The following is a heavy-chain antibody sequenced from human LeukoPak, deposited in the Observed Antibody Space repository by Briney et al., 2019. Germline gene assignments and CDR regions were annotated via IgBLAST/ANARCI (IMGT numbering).Heavy chain of an antibody. V-gene: IGHV5-51*01. CDR2: IYPGDSDT. CDR3: ARLSVQWLARGAFDI. CDR1: GYSFTSYW. D-gene: IGHD6-19*01. J-gene: IGHJ3*02. Sequence: GVSLQISCQGSGYSFTSYWIGWVRPVPGKGREWMGIIYPGDSDTRYSPSFQGQVTISADKSISTAYLQWSSLKASDTAMYYCARLSVQWLARGAFDIWGQGTMVTVSS.